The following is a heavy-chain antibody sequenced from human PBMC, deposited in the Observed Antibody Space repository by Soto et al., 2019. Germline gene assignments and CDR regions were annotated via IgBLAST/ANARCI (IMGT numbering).Heavy chain of an antibody. CDR1: GFIFNIYA. CDR2: ISGSGGST. D-gene: IGHD2-15*01. V-gene: IGHV3-23*01. Sequence: GGSLRLSCAASGFIFNIYALSWVRQAPGKGLEWVSAISGSGGSTYYADSVKGRFSISRDNSKQTLYLQMNSLRAEDTAVYYCAKARGSSSRGYYYYAMDVWGQGTTVTVSS. J-gene: IGHJ6*02. CDR3: AKARGSSSRGYYYYAMDV.